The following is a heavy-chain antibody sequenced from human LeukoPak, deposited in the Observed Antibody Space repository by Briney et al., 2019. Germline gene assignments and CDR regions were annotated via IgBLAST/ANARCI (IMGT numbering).Heavy chain of an antibody. CDR1: GGSVSSGSYY. CDR2: ICYSGST. J-gene: IGHJ3*02. CDR3: ARDLLRYFDWLPRHTLDAFDI. D-gene: IGHD3-9*01. Sequence: SETLSLTCTVSGGSVSSGSYYWSWIRQPPGKGLEWIGYICYSGSTNYNPSLKSRVTISVDTSKNQFSLKLSSVTAADTAVYYCARDLLRYFDWLPRHTLDAFDIWGQGTMVTVSS. V-gene: IGHV4-61*01.